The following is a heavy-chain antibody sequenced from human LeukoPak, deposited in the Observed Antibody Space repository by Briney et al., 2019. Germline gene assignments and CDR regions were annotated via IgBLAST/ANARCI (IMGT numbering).Heavy chain of an antibody. J-gene: IGHJ3*02. CDR2: IYYSGST. Sequence: SQTLSLTCTVSGGSISSGDYYWSWIRQPPGKGLEWIGHIYYSGSTYYNPSLKSRVTISVDTSKNQFSLKLSSVTAADTAVYYCATSPPVVPAAITAFDIWGQGTMVTVSS. CDR3: ATSPPVVPAAITAFDI. V-gene: IGHV4-30-4*08. CDR1: GGSISSGDYY. D-gene: IGHD2-2*01.